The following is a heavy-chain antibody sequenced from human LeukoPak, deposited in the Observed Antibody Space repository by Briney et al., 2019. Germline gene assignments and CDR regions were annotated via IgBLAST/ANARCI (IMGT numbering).Heavy chain of an antibody. V-gene: IGHV4-59*01. CDR3: ARAGGWYKTLDC. CDR1: GGSISSYY. D-gene: IGHD1-1*01. CDR2: IYYSGST. Sequence: SETLSLTCTVSGGSISSYYWSWIRQPPGKGLEWIGYIYYSGSTNYKPSLKSRVTISVDTSKNQFSLKLSSVTAADTAVYYCARAGGWYKTLDCWGQGTLVTVSS. J-gene: IGHJ4*02.